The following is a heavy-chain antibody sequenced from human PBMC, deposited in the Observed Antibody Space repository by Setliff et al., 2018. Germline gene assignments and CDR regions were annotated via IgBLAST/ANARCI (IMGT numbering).Heavy chain of an antibody. CDR3: AKELSMAYGND. CDR2: IWFDGSLK. J-gene: IGHJ4*02. Sequence: GGSLRLSCAASGFTFSRYDIHWVRQVTGKGLEWVTLIWFDGSLKYYGDSVRGRFTVARDNSENTVHLQMNSLRVDDTAIYYCAKELSMAYGNDWGLGTLVTVSS. CDR1: GFTFSRYD. D-gene: IGHD1-1*01. V-gene: IGHV3-33*06.